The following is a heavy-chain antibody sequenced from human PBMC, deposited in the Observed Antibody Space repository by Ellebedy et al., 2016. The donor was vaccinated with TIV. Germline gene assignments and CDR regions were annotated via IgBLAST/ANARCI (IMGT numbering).Heavy chain of an antibody. J-gene: IGHJ4*02. CDR3: ASRTRGDYPYFDF. CDR1: GLTFSSHW. V-gene: IGHV3-7*03. CDR2: IKQDGSEK. Sequence: GGSLRLSCEASGLTFSSHWMSWVRQAPGKGLEWVANIKQDGSEKYYVDSVKGRFTISRDNSKNTLYLQMNSLRAEDTALYYCASRTRGDYPYFDFWGQGTLVTVSS. D-gene: IGHD4-17*01.